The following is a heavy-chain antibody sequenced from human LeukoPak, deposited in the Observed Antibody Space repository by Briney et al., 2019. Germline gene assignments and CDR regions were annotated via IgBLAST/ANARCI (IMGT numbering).Heavy chain of an antibody. CDR1: GFTFSSYS. CDR2: ISSSSSTI. D-gene: IGHD2-15*01. J-gene: IGHJ4*02. Sequence: GGSLRLSCAASGFTFSSYSMNWVRQAPGKGLEWVSYISSSSSTIYYADSVKGRFTISRDNAKDSLYLQMNSLRAEDTAVYYCARTSFFDYWGQGTLVTVSS. V-gene: IGHV3-48*04. CDR3: ARTSFFDY.